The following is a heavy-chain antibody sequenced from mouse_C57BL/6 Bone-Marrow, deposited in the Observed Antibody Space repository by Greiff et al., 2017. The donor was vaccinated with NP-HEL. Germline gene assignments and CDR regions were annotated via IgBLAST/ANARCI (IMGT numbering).Heavy chain of an antibody. CDR2: IDPENGDT. V-gene: IGHV14-4*01. CDR1: GFNIKDDY. Sequence: VQLQQSGAELVRPGASVKLSCTASGFNIKDDYMHWVKQRPEQGLEWIGWIDPENGDTEYASKFQGKATITADTSSNTAYLQLSSLTLEDTAVYYCTTEGYYDYGTGYYYAMDYWGQGTSVTVSS. J-gene: IGHJ4*01. D-gene: IGHD2-4*01. CDR3: TTEGYYDYGTGYYYAMDY.